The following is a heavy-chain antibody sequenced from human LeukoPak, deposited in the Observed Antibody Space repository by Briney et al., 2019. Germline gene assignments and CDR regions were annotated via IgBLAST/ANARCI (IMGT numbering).Heavy chain of an antibody. J-gene: IGHJ3*02. CDR3: ARVRITMIVVVITPDAFDI. CDR2: INHSGST. D-gene: IGHD3-22*01. V-gene: IGHV4-34*01. CDR1: GGSFSGYY. Sequence: SETLSLTCAVYGGSFSGYYWSWIRQPPGKGLEWIGEINHSGSTNYNPSLKSRVTISVDTSKNQFSLKLSSVTAADTAVYYCARVRITMIVVVITPDAFDIWGQGTMVTVPS.